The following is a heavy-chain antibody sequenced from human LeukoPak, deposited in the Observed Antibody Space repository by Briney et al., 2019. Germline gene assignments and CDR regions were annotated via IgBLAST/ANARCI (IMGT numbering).Heavy chain of an antibody. D-gene: IGHD3-3*01. J-gene: IGHJ6*03. CDR2: ISAYNGNT. CDR3: ARVRFLEWPYYYYYYYMDV. V-gene: IGHV1-18*01. Sequence: ASVKVSCKASGYTFTSYGISWARQAPGQGLEWMGWISAYNGNTNYAQKLQGRVTMTTDTSTSTAYMELRSLRSDDTAVYYCARVRFLEWPYYYYYYYMDVWGKGTTVTVSS. CDR1: GYTFTSYG.